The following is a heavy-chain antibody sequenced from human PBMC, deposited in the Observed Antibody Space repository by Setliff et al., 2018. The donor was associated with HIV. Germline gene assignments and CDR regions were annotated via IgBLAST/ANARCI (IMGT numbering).Heavy chain of an antibody. CDR1: GLTFWYYA. CDR2: ISGGGDST. V-gene: IGHV3-23*01. D-gene: IGHD3-3*01. Sequence: GGSLRLSCEASGLTFWYYARCWVRQAPGKGLEWVSGISGGGDSTYYADFVKGRFTIARDNSNNMMNLQMNRLRAEDTAVYYCARGITIFGVALNPEFDYLGQVTLVTVSS. CDR3: ARGITIFGVALNPEFDY. J-gene: IGHJ4*02.